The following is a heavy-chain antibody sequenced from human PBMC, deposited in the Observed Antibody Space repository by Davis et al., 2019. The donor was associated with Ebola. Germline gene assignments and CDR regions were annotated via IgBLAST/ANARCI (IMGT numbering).Heavy chain of an antibody. D-gene: IGHD3-3*01. J-gene: IGHJ6*03. Sequence: PGGSLRLSCAASGFTFSNYAMYWVRQAPGKGLEWLSHIGSRSNDISYADSVKGRFTISRDNSKNTLYIQMNRLRAEDTAVYYCAREGVTVFGVIDYHMDVWGKGTTVTVSS. CDR2: IGSRSNDI. V-gene: IGHV3-21*04. CDR3: AREGVTVFGVIDYHMDV. CDR1: GFTFSNYA.